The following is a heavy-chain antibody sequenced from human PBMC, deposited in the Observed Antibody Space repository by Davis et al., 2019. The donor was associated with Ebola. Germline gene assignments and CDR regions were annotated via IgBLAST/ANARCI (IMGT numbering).Heavy chain of an antibody. CDR3: ARGLLTDYGDRYFFDL. CDR2: INSGGGTT. CDR1: GYTFSTYY. J-gene: IGHJ4*02. V-gene: IGHV1-46*01. Sequence: ASVKVSCKTSGYTFSTYYLHWVRQAPGQGLEWMGLINSGGGTTSIAQRFQGRVTVTSDTSTGSVYMDLSTLTSDDTAVYYCARGLLTDYGDRYFFDLWGQGTLVTVSS. D-gene: IGHD4-17*01.